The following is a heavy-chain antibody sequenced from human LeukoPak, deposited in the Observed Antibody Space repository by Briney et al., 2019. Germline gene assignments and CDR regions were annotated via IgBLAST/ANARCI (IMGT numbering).Heavy chain of an antibody. Sequence: KPSETLSLTCTVSGGSISSYYWSWIRQPPGKGLEWIGYIDYGGSTNYNPSLKSRVSISVDTSKNQFSLKLSSVTAADSALYYCARQIRGYFDCWGQGTLVTVSS. CDR2: IDYGGST. CDR3: ARQIRGYFDC. CDR1: GGSISSYY. D-gene: IGHD3-10*01. J-gene: IGHJ4*02. V-gene: IGHV4-59*08.